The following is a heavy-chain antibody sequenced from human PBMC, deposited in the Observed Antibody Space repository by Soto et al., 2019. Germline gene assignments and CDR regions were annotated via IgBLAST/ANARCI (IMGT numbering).Heavy chain of an antibody. D-gene: IGHD3-10*01. CDR1: GYSYTVYG. Sequence: QVRLVQSGAEVKRPGASVKVSCKTYGYSYTVYGISWVRQAPGQGLEWMGWMSTYTGDTNYARKFRGRVTMTTDISASTASMELRSVTSDDTAVYYCARDPGGATGFDPWGQGTPVIVST. CDR3: ARDPGGATGFDP. V-gene: IGHV1-18*01. J-gene: IGHJ5*02. CDR2: MSTYTGDT.